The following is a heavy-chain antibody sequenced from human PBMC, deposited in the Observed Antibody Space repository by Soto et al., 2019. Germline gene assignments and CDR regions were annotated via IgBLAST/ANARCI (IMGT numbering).Heavy chain of an antibody. D-gene: IGHD2-2*01. J-gene: IGHJ5*02. CDR3: ARPQTGYCSSTSCSNWFDP. CDR1: GGTFSSYA. Sequence: GASVKVSCKASGGTFSSYAISWVRQAPGQGLEWMGGIIPIFGTANYARKFQGRVTITADKSTSTAYMELSSLRSEDTAVYYCARPQTGYCSSTSCSNWFDPWGQGTLVTVSS. CDR2: IIPIFGTA. V-gene: IGHV1-69*06.